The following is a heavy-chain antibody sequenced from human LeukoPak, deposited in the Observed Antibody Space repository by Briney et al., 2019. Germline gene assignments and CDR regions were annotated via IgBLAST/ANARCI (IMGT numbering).Heavy chain of an antibody. CDR3: ARGEGYSGHAD. V-gene: IGHV3-7*04. J-gene: IGHJ4*02. CDR2: INQDGREK. D-gene: IGHD5-12*01. CDR1: GLGFGSFW. Sequence: GGSLRLSCAASGLGFGSFWMSWVRQAPGKGLEWVANINQDGREKDYVDSVKGRFTISRDNAKNSLYLQMNSLRAEDTAVYCCARGEGYSGHADWGQGTLVTVSS.